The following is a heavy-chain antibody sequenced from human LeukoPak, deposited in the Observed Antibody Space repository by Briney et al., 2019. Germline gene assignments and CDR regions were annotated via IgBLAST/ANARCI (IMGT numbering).Heavy chain of an antibody. CDR2: INHSGST. D-gene: IGHD3-10*01. CDR1: GGSFSGYY. V-gene: IGHV4-34*01. CDR3: ARQSLLWFGEDRDAFDI. J-gene: IGHJ3*02. Sequence: PSETLSLTCAVYGGSFSGYYWSWIRQPPGKGLEWIGEINHSGSTNYNPSLKSRVTISVDTSKNQFSLKLSSVTAADTAVYYCARQSLLWFGEDRDAFDIWGQGTMVTVSS.